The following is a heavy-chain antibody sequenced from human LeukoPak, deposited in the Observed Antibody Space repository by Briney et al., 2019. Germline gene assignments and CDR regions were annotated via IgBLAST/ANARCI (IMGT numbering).Heavy chain of an antibody. J-gene: IGHJ4*02. Sequence: SETLSLTCAVSGYPISSGYYWGWIRQPPGKGLEWIGSIYHSGSTYYNPSLKSRVTISVDTSKNQFSLKLSSVTAADTAVYYCARLVTVTTGAYYFDYWGQGTLVTVSS. V-gene: IGHV4-38-2*01. CDR3: ARLVTVTTGAYYFDY. CDR1: GYPISSGYY. D-gene: IGHD4-17*01. CDR2: IYHSGST.